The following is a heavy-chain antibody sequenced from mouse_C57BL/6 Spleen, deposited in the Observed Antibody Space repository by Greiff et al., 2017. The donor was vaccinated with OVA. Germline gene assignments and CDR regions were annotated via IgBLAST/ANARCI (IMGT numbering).Heavy chain of an antibody. J-gene: IGHJ4*01. V-gene: IGHV1-69*01. CDR3: AREIYYYGSYYAMDY. CDR2: IDPSDSYT. CDR1: GYTFTSYW. Sequence: QVQLQQPGAELVMPGASVKLSCKASGYTFTSYWMHWVKQRPGQGLEWIGEIDPSDSYTNYNQKFKGKSTLTVDKSSSTAYMQLSSLTSEDSAVYYCAREIYYYGSYYAMDYWGQGTSVTVSS. D-gene: IGHD1-1*01.